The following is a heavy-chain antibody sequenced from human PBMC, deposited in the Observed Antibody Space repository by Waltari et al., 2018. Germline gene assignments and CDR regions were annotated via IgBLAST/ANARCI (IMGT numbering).Heavy chain of an antibody. J-gene: IGHJ4*02. Sequence: QVQLVESGGGVVQPGRSLRLSCAASGFTFSSYAMHWVRQAPGKGLEWVAGISYDGSNKYYADSVKGRFTISRDNSKNTLYLQMNSLRAEDTAVYYCARDGGITMSSGFDYWGQGTLVTVSS. V-gene: IGHV3-30-3*01. CDR1: GFTFSSYA. CDR2: ISYDGSNK. D-gene: IGHD3-22*01. CDR3: ARDGGITMSSGFDY.